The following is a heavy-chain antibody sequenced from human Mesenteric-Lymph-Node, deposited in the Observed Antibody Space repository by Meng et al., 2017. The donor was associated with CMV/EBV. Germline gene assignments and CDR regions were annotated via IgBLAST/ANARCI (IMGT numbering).Heavy chain of an antibody. CDR2: INSDGSST. CDR3: ARAIVVTSDY. CDR1: GFTFSSYW. D-gene: IGHD4-23*01. Sequence: GESLKISCAASGFTFSSYWMHWVRQAPGKGLVWVSRINSDGSSTSYADSVKGRFTISRDNAKNSLYLQMNSLRAEDTAVYYCARAIVVTSDYWGQGTLVTVSS. V-gene: IGHV3-74*01. J-gene: IGHJ4*02.